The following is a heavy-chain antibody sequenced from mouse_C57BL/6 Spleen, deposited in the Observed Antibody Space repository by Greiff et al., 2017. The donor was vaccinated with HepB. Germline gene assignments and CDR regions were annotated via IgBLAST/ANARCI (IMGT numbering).Heavy chain of an antibody. V-gene: IGHV3-2*02. CDR3: ARTARIKY. CDR2: ISYSGST. J-gene: IGHJ2*01. Sequence: EVKLVESGPGLVKPSQSLSLTCTVTGYSITSGYGWNWIRQFPGNKLEWMGYISYSGSTNYNPSLKSRISITRDTSKNQFCLQLNSVTTEDTATYYCARTARIKYWGQGTTLTVSS. D-gene: IGHD1-2*01. CDR1: GYSITSGYG.